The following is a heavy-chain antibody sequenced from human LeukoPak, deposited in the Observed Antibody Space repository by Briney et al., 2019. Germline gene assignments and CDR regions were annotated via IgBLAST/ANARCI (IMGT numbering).Heavy chain of an antibody. CDR1: EFTFSNFA. CDR2: MSGSGGYT. J-gene: IGHJ4*02. Sequence: PGGSLRLSCAASEFTFSNFAMNWVRQAPGKGLEWVSGMSGSGGYTYYADSVKGRFTISRDNSKNTLYLQMNSLRAEDTAVYYRARDNYYDSSGLGFDYWGQGTLVTVSS. CDR3: ARDNYYDSSGLGFDY. D-gene: IGHD3-22*01. V-gene: IGHV3-23*01.